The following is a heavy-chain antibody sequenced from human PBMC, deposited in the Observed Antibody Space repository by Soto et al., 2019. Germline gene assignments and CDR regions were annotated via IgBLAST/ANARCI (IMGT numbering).Heavy chain of an antibody. Sequence: QVQLVQSGAEVKKPGASVKVSCKASGYTFSTYGISWVRQAPGQGLQWMGWISAYNGNTNYAQNFQGRVTMTTDASTSTAYMELRILRSDDTAVYYCATEGPNHRLSWGQGTLVTVSS. CDR2: ISAYNGNT. J-gene: IGHJ5*02. CDR3: ATEGPNHRLS. D-gene: IGHD3-16*02. V-gene: IGHV1-18*01. CDR1: GYTFSTYG.